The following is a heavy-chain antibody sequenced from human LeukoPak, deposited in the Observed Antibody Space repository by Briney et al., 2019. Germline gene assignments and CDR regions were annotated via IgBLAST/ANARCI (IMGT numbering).Heavy chain of an antibody. D-gene: IGHD2-2*01. CDR3: AKAGPVAISYYYYYMDV. V-gene: IGHV3-23*01. J-gene: IGHJ6*03. CDR2: ISGSGGST. CDR1: GFSFSTYA. Sequence: GGSLRLSCAASGFSFSTYAMSWARQAPGKGLEWGAAISGSGGSTYYADSVKGRFTISRDNPKNTLYVQMTSLRAEDTAVYYCAKAGPVAISYYYYYMDVWGKGTTVTVSS.